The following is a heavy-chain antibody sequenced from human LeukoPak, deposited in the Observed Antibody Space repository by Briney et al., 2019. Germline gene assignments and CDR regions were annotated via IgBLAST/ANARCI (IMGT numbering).Heavy chain of an antibody. CDR2: INHSGST. Sequence: NPSETLSLTCAVYGGSFSGYYWSWIRQPPGKGLEWIGEINHSGSTNYNPSLKSRVTISVDTSKNQFSLKLSSVTAADTAVYYCARGGRIVGATPVLDYWGQGTLVTVSS. CDR1: GGSFSGYY. J-gene: IGHJ4*02. V-gene: IGHV4-34*01. D-gene: IGHD1-26*01. CDR3: ARGGRIVGATPVLDY.